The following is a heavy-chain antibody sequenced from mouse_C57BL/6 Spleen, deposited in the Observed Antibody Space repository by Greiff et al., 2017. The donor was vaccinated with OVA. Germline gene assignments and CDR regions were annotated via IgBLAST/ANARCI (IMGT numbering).Heavy chain of an antibody. D-gene: IGHD1-1*01. Sequence: QVQLQQPGAELVMPGASVKLSCKASGYTFTSYWMHWVKQRPGQGLEWIGEIDPSDSYTNYNQKFKGKSTLTVDKSSSTAYMQLSSLTSEDSAVYYCARGDGVAGYWGQGTTLTVSS. J-gene: IGHJ2*01. V-gene: IGHV1-69*01. CDR1: GYTFTSYW. CDR3: ARGDGVAGY. CDR2: IDPSDSYT.